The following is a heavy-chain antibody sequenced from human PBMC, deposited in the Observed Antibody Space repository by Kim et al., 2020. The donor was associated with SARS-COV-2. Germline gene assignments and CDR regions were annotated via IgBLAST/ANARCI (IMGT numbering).Heavy chain of an antibody. CDR3: ARGRAGVGPSPILGIGPHYDYFIMDV. D-gene: IGHD2-2*02. V-gene: IGHV4-34*01. CDR1: GGSFSGYH. J-gene: IGHJ6*02. Sequence: SETLSLTCAVYGGSFSGYHWSWIRQLPGKGLEWIGEINHSGSNNYNTSLKSRVTISIDTSKNQFSLKLTSVTAAETGFYFCARGRAGVGPSPILGIGPHYDYFIMDVWGHGTAVTVSS. CDR2: INHSGSN.